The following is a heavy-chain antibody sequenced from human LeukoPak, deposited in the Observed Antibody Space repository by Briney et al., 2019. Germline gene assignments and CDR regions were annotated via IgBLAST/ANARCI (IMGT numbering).Heavy chain of an antibody. Sequence: GGSLRLSCAASGFTFSSYWMSWVRQAPGKGLEWVANIKQDGSEKYYVDSVKGRFTISRDNAKNSLYLQTNSLRAEDTAVYYCAREDGSGSCDYWGQGTLVTVSS. J-gene: IGHJ4*02. CDR3: AREDGSGSCDY. D-gene: IGHD3-10*01. CDR1: GFTFSSYW. CDR2: IKQDGSEK. V-gene: IGHV3-7*04.